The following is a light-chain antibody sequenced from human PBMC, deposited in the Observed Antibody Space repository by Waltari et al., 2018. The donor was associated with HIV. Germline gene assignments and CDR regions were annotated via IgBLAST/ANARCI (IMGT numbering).Light chain of an antibody. V-gene: IGKV1-12*01. CDR1: KGISTC. CDR3: QQTNSFPFT. J-gene: IGKJ5*01. CDR2: GAS. Sequence: DIQMTQSPSSVSASVGDRVTLTCRATKGISTCLAWYQQKSGKAPRLLISGASNLEPGVPSRFSGSGSGTSFSLTITSLQAEDFAIYYCQQTNSFPFTFGQGTRLQMK.